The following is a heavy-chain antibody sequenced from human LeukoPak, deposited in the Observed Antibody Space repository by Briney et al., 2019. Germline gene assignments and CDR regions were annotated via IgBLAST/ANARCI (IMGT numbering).Heavy chain of an antibody. J-gene: IGHJ4*02. CDR1: GFTFSSYA. Sequence: GRSLRLSCAASGFTFSSYAMHWVRQAPGKGLEWVAVISYDGSNKHYADSVKGRFTISRDNSKNTLYPQMNSLRAEDTAVYYCARDYSAVAALDYWGQGTLVTVSS. CDR3: ARDYSAVAALDY. D-gene: IGHD6-19*01. V-gene: IGHV3-30-3*01. CDR2: ISYDGSNK.